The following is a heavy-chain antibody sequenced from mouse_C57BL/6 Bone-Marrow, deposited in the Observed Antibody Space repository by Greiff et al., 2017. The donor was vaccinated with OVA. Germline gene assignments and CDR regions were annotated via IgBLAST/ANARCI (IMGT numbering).Heavy chain of an antibody. V-gene: IGHV3-6*01. Sequence: EVKLVESGPGLVKPSQSLSLTCSVTGYSITSGYYWNWIRQFPGNKLEWMGYISYDGSNNYNPSLKNRISITRDTSKNQFFLKLNSVTTEDTATYYCAREGVTEAWFAYWGQGTLVTVSA. CDR3: AREGVTEAWFAY. D-gene: IGHD2-2*01. CDR1: GYSITSGYY. J-gene: IGHJ3*01. CDR2: ISYDGSN.